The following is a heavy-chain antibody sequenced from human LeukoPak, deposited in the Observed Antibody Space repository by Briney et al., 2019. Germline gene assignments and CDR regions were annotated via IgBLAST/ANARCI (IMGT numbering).Heavy chain of an antibody. D-gene: IGHD3-22*01. CDR1: GYTFTGYY. J-gene: IGHJ4*02. CDR3: ARTTYYYDSSGHYLLDY. CDR2: INPNSGGT. Sequence: GASVKVSCKASGYTFTGYYMQWVRQAPGQGLEWMGWINPNSGGTNYAQKFQGRVTMTRDTSISTAYMELSRLRSDDTAVYYCARTTYYYDSSGHYLLDYWGQGTLVTVSS. V-gene: IGHV1-2*02.